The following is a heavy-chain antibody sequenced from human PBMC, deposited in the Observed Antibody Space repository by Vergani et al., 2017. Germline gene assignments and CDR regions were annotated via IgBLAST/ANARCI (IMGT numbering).Heavy chain of an antibody. CDR3: AIVIDTYEIIGYNLAY. V-gene: IGHV1-24*01. J-gene: IGHJ4*02. Sequence: QVQLVQSGSEVRKPGASVKVSCQVSGYSLTELTIHWGRQAPGKGLEWMGGFDPEHGEVTFAHHIQGRVTMTEDRSTDTASSELSGLRPEDTALYYCAIVIDTYEIIGYNLAYWGQGPLVIVSS. CDR2: FDPEHGEV. CDR1: GYSLTELT. D-gene: IGHD3-22*01.